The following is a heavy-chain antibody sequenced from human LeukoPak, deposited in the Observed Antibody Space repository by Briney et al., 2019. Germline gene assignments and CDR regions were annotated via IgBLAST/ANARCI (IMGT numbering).Heavy chain of an antibody. CDR1: GFTFSSYA. CDR3: AREVSNGMDV. V-gene: IGHV3-30-3*01. J-gene: IGHJ6*02. CDR2: ISYDGSNK. Sequence: GGSLRLSCAASGFTFSSYAMHWVRQAPGKGLEWVAVISYDGSNKYYADSVKGRFTISRDNSKSTLYLQMNSLRAEDTAVYYCAREVSNGMDVWGQGTTVTVSS.